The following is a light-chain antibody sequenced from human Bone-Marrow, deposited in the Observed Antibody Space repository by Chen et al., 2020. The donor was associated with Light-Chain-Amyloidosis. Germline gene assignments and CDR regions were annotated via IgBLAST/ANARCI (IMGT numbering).Light chain of an antibody. Sequence: EILLTQSPGTLSLPPGERATLSCRDSQSVISSYLAWYQQKPGQAPRLLIYAASSRATGIPDRFSGSGSGTNFTLTITRLEPEDFAVYYCQQYGSSPETFGQGTKLEIK. CDR1: QSVISSY. V-gene: IGKV3-20*01. J-gene: IGKJ2*01. CDR3: QQYGSSPET. CDR2: AAS.